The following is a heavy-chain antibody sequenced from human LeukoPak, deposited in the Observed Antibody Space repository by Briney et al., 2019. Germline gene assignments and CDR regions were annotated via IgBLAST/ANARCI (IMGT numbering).Heavy chain of an antibody. CDR3: ARTTEGGYTYNYFYYYYMDV. D-gene: IGHD5-18*01. V-gene: IGHV4-61*02. CDR1: GNSISSGDNY. J-gene: IGHJ6*03. Sequence: SETLSLTCTVSGNSISSGDNYWSWIRQPAGTGLEWIGRIYTSGSTNYNPSLKSRISISVDTSKNQFSLKLSSVTAADTAVYYCARTTEGGYTYNYFYYYYMDVWGKGTTVTISS. CDR2: IYTSGST.